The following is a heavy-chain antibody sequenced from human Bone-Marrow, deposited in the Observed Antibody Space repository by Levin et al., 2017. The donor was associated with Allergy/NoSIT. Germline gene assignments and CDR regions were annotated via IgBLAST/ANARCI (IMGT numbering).Heavy chain of an antibody. V-gene: IGHV3-11*01. D-gene: IGHD1-7*01. CDR1: GFTFSDYY. J-gene: IGHJ4*02. CDR2: ISSSGSTI. CDR3: ARVEDWNYPYY. Sequence: SCAASGFTFSDYYMSWIRQAPGKGLEWVSYISSSGSTIYYADSVKGRFTISRDNAKNSLYLQMNSLRAEDTAVYYCARVEDWNYPYYWGQGTLVTVSS.